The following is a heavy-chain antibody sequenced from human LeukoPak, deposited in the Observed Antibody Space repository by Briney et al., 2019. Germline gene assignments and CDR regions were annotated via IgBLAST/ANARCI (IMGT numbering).Heavy chain of an antibody. CDR1: GYTFTSYT. D-gene: IGHD3-9*01. CDR3: ARELGILTGYYND. CDR2: ISAYNGNT. J-gene: IGHJ4*02. V-gene: IGHV1-18*01. Sequence: ASVKVSCKASGYTFTSYTMHWVRQAPGQGLEWMGWISAYNGNTNYAQKLQGRVTMTTDTSTSTAYMELGSLRSDDTAVYYCARELGILTGYYNDWGQGTLVTVSS.